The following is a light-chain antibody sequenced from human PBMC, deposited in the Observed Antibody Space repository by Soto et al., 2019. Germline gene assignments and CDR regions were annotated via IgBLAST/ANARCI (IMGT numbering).Light chain of an antibody. CDR1: QSVSSN. CDR3: QQYNNCPPLT. CDR2: GAS. Sequence: EIVLTQSPATLYVSPGERATLSCRARQSVSSNLAWYQQKPGQAPRLLIYGASTRATAIAARFSGGGGGAEFTLTISSMQAEDDVVDYCQQYNNCPPLTFGGGTKVEIK. J-gene: IGKJ4*01. V-gene: IGKV3-15*01.